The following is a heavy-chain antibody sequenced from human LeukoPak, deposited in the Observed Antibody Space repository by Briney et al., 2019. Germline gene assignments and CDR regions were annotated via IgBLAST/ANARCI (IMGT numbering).Heavy chain of an antibody. CDR3: VREVSGDPWHNWFVP. Sequence: PGGSLRLSCAASGFTFSSYEMNWVRQAPGKGLEWVSYISSTSGSTIYYADSVKGRFTISRDNAKNTLYLQMNSLRAEDTAVYYCVREVSGDPWHNWFVPWGQGTMVTVSS. J-gene: IGHJ5*02. V-gene: IGHV3-48*03. D-gene: IGHD4-17*01. CDR1: GFTFSSYE. CDR2: ISSTSGSTI.